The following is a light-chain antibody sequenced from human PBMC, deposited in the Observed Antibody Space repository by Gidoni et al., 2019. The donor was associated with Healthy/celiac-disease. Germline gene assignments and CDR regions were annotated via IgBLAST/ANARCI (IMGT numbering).Light chain of an antibody. CDR1: QSVSSY. Sequence: EIVLTQSPATLSLSPGERPTLPCRSSQSVSSYLAWYQQKPGQAPRLLIYDASNRATGIPARFSGSGSGTDFPLTISSLEPEDFAVYYCQQRSNWPLTFGGGTKVEIK. CDR2: DAS. V-gene: IGKV3-11*01. CDR3: QQRSNWPLT. J-gene: IGKJ4*01.